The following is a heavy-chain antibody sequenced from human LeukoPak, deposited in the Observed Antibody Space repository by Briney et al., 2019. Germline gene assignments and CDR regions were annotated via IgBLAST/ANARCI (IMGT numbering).Heavy chain of an antibody. CDR2: ISSSSSAI. CDR3: ARDPYDSSGYWSHYMDV. CDR1: GFTFSSYS. J-gene: IGHJ6*03. V-gene: IGHV3-48*01. D-gene: IGHD3-22*01. Sequence: GGSLRLSCAASGFTFSSYSMNWVRRAPGKGLEWVSYISSSSSAIYYADSVKGRFTISRDNAKNSLYLQMNSLRAEDTAVYYCARDPYDSSGYWSHYMDVWGKGTTVTVSS.